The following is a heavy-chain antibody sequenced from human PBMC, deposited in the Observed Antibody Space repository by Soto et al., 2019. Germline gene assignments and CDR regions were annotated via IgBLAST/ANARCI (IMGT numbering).Heavy chain of an antibody. D-gene: IGHD3-10*01. CDR3: TRAGSDPGNFYISNYYAMDV. CDR1: GFSVSSDY. J-gene: IGHJ6*02. Sequence: GGSLRLCCAASGFSVSSDYMSWVRQAPGKGLEWVSLIYSGGDTYYADSVKGRFTISRDISNNTIYLHMTSLRADDTAIYYCTRAGSDPGNFYISNYYAMDVWGRGTTVTVSS. CDR2: IYSGGDT. V-gene: IGHV3-53*01.